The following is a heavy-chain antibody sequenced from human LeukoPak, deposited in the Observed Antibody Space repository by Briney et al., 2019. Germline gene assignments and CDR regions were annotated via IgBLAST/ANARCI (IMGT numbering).Heavy chain of an antibody. V-gene: IGHV3-11*01. CDR3: ARADGYNPIYYYYGMDV. CDR2: ISSSGGNI. D-gene: IGHD5-24*01. Sequence: GGSLRLSCAASGFSFSDYYMSWIRQAPGKGLEWVSYISSSGGNIYYADSVKGRFTISRDNAKNSLYLQMNSLRAEDTAVYYCARADGYNPIYYYYGMDVWGQGTTVTVS. J-gene: IGHJ6*02. CDR1: GFSFSDYY.